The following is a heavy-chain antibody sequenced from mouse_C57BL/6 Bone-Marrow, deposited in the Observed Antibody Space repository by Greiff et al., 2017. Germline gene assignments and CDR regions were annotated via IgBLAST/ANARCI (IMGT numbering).Heavy chain of an antibody. CDR1: GFTFTDYY. V-gene: IGHV7-3*01. J-gene: IGHJ3*01. CDR2: IRNKANGYTT. Sequence: EVQLVESGGGLVQPGGSLSLSCAASGFTFTDYYMSWVRQPPGKALECLGFIRNKANGYTTEYSASLKGRFTISRDNSQSILYLQMNALRAEDSATYCCARDRGGWFAYWGQGTLVTVSA. CDR3: ARDRGGWFAY.